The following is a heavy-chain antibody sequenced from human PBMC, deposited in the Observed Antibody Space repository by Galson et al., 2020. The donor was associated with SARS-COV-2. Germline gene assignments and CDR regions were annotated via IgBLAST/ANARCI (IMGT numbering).Heavy chain of an antibody. CDR3: ARFNRICTTTSCYAGSGFDP. CDR1: GYSFSIYW. V-gene: IGHV5-51*01. CDR2: IYPGDSDT. Sequence: HGESLKISCKGSGYSFSIYWIGWVRQMPGKGLEWMGLIYPGDSDTRYSPSFQGRVTISADKSISTAYLQWSSLKASDTAMYYCARFNRICTTTSCYAGSGFDPWGQGTLVTVSS. J-gene: IGHJ5*02. D-gene: IGHD2-2*01.